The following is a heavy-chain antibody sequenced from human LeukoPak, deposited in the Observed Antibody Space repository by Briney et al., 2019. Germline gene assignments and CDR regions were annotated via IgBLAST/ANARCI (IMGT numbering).Heavy chain of an antibody. CDR3: ARARYCSGDTCYPDY. V-gene: IGHV5-51*01. CDR1: GYSFTTYW. Sequence: PGESLKISCKGSGYSFTTYWIGWVRQMPGRGLEWMGIIYPGDSDTRYSPSFQGQVTISADKSISTAYLQWSSLKASDTAMYYCARARYCSGDTCYPDYWGQGTLVTVSS. CDR2: IYPGDSDT. J-gene: IGHJ4*02. D-gene: IGHD2-15*01.